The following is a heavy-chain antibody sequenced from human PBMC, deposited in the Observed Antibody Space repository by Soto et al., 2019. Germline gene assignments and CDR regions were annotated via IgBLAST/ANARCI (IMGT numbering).Heavy chain of an antibody. CDR2: ISGSGVNT. CDR3: AKDRLASAGVARFDP. J-gene: IGHJ5*02. V-gene: IGHV3-23*01. D-gene: IGHD3-3*01. Sequence: GGSLRLSCAASGFTFSSYGMSWVRQTPGLGLEWVSTISGSGVNTYYADAVKGRFTISRDNSGNMLFLQMDSLRADDTAVYYCAKDRLASAGVARFDPWGQGTLVTVSS. CDR1: GFTFSSYG.